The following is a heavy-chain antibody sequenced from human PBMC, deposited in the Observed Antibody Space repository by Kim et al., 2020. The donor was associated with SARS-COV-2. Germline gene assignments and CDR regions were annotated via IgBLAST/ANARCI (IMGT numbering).Heavy chain of an antibody. CDR3: ARGPPDIVVVPAALTWFDP. V-gene: IGHV1-69*13. J-gene: IGHJ5*02. Sequence: SVKVSCKASGGTFSSYAISWVRQAPGQGLEWMGGIIPIFGTANYAQKFQGRVTITADESTSTAYMELSSLRSEDTAVYYCARGPPDIVVVPAALTWFDPWGQGTLVTVSS. D-gene: IGHD2-2*01. CDR2: IIPIFGTA. CDR1: GGTFSSYA.